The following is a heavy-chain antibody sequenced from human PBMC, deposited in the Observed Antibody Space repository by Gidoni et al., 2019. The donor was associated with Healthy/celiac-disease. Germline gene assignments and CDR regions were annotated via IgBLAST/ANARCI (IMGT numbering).Heavy chain of an antibody. Sequence: EVQLVESGGGLVQPGRSLRLSWAASGFPFSSYSMNWVRQAPGKGLEWVSNISSSSSTIYYADSVKCRFTIFRDNAKNSLYLQMNSLRAEDTAVYYCARDQVGGVAVAVSYFDYWGQGTLVTVSS. CDR2: ISSSSSTI. V-gene: IGHV3-48*01. CDR3: ARDQVGGVAVAVSYFDY. J-gene: IGHJ4*02. CDR1: GFPFSSYS. D-gene: IGHD6-19*01.